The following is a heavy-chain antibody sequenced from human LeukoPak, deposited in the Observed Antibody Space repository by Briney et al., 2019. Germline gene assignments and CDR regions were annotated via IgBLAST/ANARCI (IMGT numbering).Heavy chain of an antibody. J-gene: IGHJ4*02. V-gene: IGHV1-2*02. CDR3: ARALGGGPDFDY. Sequence: ASVKVSCKASGYTFTGYYLHWVRQAPGQGLEWMGSFNPNTGGTKNAQKFQGRVTMTRDTSISTAYMELSRLGSDDTAVYYCARALGGGPDFDYWGQGTLVTVSS. D-gene: IGHD3-16*01. CDR2: FNPNTGGT. CDR1: GYTFTGYY.